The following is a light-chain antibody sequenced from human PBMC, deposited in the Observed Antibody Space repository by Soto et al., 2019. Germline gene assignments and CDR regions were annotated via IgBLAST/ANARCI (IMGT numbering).Light chain of an antibody. CDR3: GAWDTSLSAYV. CDR2: EDN. V-gene: IGLV1-51*02. Sequence: QSVLTQPSSVSAAPGQKVTISCSGSGSNIENNFVSWYQHLPGTAPKLLIYEDNNRPPGNPDRFSGSKSGTSATLGITGLQTGDEADYFCGAWDTSLSAYVFGTGTKLTVL. J-gene: IGLJ1*01. CDR1: GSNIENNF.